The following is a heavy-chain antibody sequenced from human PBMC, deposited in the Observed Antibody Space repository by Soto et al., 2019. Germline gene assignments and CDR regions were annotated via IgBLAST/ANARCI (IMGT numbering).Heavy chain of an antibody. CDR3: ASKGYGDYPLDY. Sequence: QITLRESGPTLVKPTQTLTLTCTFSGFSLSTSGVGVGWIRQPPGKALEWLAVVYWDDTKHYSPSLKSRLTITKDTSKNQVVLTMTNMDPVDTATYFCASKGYGDYPLDYWGQGTLVTVSS. V-gene: IGHV2-5*02. CDR2: VYWDDTK. CDR1: GFSLSTSGVG. J-gene: IGHJ4*02. D-gene: IGHD4-17*01.